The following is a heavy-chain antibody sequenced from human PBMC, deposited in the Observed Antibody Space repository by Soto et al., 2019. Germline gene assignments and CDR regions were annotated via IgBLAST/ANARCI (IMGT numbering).Heavy chain of an antibody. CDR3: ASSPSLTWLDT. Sequence: PSETRSLTFRVSGGSIRSHDWIGIGQPPGKGLEWIAFAFHSGSVFYTPSLKSRLTTSVATSKNQLSLKLSYVTAADTDVYSCASSPSLTWLDTWGHGTPVTVSS. V-gene: IGHV4-59*11. J-gene: IGHJ5*01. CDR1: GGSIRSHD. CDR2: AFHSGSV.